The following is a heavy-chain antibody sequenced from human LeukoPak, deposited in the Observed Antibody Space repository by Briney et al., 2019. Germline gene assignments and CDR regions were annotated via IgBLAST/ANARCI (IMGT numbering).Heavy chain of an antibody. D-gene: IGHD1-26*01. CDR2: IYSSGTT. CDR3: ARASGSYRSRIDI. J-gene: IGHJ3*02. CDR1: GGSISGGSYY. V-gene: IGHV4-39*07. Sequence: PSETLSLTCSVSGGSISGGSYYWGWIRQPPGKGLEWIGSIYSSGTTYYNPSLKSRVTVVIDTTKNQFSLALSSVTAADTALYYCARASGSYRSRIDIWGQGTLVTVSS.